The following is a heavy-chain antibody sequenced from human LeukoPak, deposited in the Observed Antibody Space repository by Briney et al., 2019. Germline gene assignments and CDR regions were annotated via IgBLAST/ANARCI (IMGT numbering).Heavy chain of an antibody. CDR2: INHSGST. CDR3: ARGGKSGYPDY. Sequence: SETLSLTCPVYGGSFSGYYWSWIRQPPGKGLEWMGEINHSGSTNYNPSLKSRVTISVDTSKNQFSLKLSSVTAAGTAVYYCARGGKSGYPDYWGRGTLVTVSS. V-gene: IGHV4-34*01. J-gene: IGHJ4*02. CDR1: GGSFSGYY. D-gene: IGHD5-12*01.